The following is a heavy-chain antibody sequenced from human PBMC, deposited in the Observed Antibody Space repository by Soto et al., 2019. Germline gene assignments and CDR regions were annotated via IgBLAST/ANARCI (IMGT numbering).Heavy chain of an antibody. D-gene: IGHD3-22*01. Sequence: QVQLQESGPGLVKPSQTLSLTCTVSGGSISSGDYYWSWIRQPPGKGLEWIGYIYYSGSTYYNPCLKSRVTISVDTSKNPFSLKLSSVTAADTAVYYCARVRYYDSSGYPRGDRFDPWGQGTLVTVSS. J-gene: IGHJ5*02. V-gene: IGHV4-30-4*01. CDR3: ARVRYYDSSGYPRGDRFDP. CDR1: GGSISSGDYY. CDR2: IYYSGST.